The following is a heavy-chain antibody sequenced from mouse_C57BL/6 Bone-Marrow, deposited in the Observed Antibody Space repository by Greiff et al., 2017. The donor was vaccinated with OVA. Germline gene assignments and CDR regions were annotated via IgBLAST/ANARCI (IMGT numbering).Heavy chain of an antibody. V-gene: IGHV1-26*01. CDR1: GYTFTDYY. CDR3: ARSFYYYGSSYSFAY. D-gene: IGHD1-1*01. CDR2: INPNNGGT. J-gene: IGHJ3*01. Sequence: EVQLQQSGPELVKPGASVKISCKASGYTFTDYYMNWVKQSHGKSLEWIGDINPNNGGTSYNQKFKGKATLTVDKSSSTAYMELLSLTSEDSAVYYCARSFYYYGSSYSFAYWGQGTLVTVSA.